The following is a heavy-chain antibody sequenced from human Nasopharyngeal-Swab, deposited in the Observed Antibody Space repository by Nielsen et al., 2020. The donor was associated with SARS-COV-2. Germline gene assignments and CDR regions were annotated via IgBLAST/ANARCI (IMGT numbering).Heavy chain of an antibody. CDR2: VKRDGGER. V-gene: IGHV3-7*01. D-gene: IGHD5-12*01. Sequence: GESLKISCTGSGLIFSRDWMSWVRQAPGKGLEWVAMVKRDGGERYYADSVRGRFTISRDNAKNLLYLQMNSLTAEDTAVYYCARERGGGYGDYWGQGTLVTVSS. J-gene: IGHJ4*02. CDR1: GLIFSRDW. CDR3: ARERGGGYGDY.